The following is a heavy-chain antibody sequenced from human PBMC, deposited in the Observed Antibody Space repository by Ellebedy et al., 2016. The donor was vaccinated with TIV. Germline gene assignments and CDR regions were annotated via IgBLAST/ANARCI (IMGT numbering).Heavy chain of an antibody. CDR2: MNPNSGNT. V-gene: IGHV1-8*01. D-gene: IGHD2-8*01. Sequence: AASVKVSCKASGYTFTTYGINWVRQVTGQGLEWMGWMNPNSGNTGYAQKFQGRVAMTRDTSISTAYMELTSLRSEDTAVYYCARNMPYTGDFDYWGQGALVTVSS. J-gene: IGHJ4*02. CDR1: GYTFTTYG. CDR3: ARNMPYTGDFDY.